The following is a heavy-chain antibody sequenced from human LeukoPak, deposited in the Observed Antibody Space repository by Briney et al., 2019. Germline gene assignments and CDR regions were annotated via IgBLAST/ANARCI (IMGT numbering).Heavy chain of an antibody. V-gene: IGHV1-8*02. CDR1: GYTFSSYD. Sequence: ASVKVSCKASGYTFSSYDINWVRQATGQGLEWMGRMNPNSGNTNYVQKFQGRVTMTRSTSASTAYLELSSLRSDDTAVYYCARGGWVNDDSGGLFGMDVWGQGTTVTVSS. J-gene: IGHJ6*02. CDR3: ARGGWVNDDSGGLFGMDV. D-gene: IGHD3-10*01. CDR2: MNPNSGNT.